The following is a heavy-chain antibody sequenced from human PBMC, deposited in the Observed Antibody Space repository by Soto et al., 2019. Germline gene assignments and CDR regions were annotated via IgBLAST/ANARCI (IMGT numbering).Heavy chain of an antibody. J-gene: IGHJ6*02. Sequence: ASETLSLTCAVSGGSISSGGYSWSWIRQPPGKGLEWIGYIYHSGSTYYNPSLKSRVTISVDRSKNQFSLKLSSVTAADTAVYYCARDRGYCSSTSCYRPGGMDVWGQGTTVTVSS. CDR2: IYHSGST. D-gene: IGHD2-2*01. V-gene: IGHV4-30-2*01. CDR3: ARDRGYCSSTSCYRPGGMDV. CDR1: GGSISSGGYS.